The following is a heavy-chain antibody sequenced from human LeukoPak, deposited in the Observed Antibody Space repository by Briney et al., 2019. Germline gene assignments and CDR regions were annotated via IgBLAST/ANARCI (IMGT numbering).Heavy chain of an antibody. CDR3: ARFTPQGYGWGGYNRFDP. V-gene: IGHV4-34*01. CDR1: GGSFSGYY. CDR2: INHSGST. Sequence: SETLSLTCAVYGGSFSGYYWSWIRQPPGKGLEWIGEINHSGSTNYNPSLKSRVTISLDTSKNQFSLNLTSVTAADTAVYYCARFTPQGYGWGGYNRFDPWGQGTLVTVSS. J-gene: IGHJ5*02. D-gene: IGHD3-16*01.